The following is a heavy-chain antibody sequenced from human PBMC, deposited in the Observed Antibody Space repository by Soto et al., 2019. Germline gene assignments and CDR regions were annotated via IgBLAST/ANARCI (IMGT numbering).Heavy chain of an antibody. CDR3: ARLSVRYCSGGSCSHLDY. V-gene: IGHV3-48*02. CDR1: GFTFSTYS. D-gene: IGHD2-15*01. J-gene: IGHJ4*02. CDR2: ISSSGGTI. Sequence: EVQLVESGGGLVQPGGSVRLSCAASGFTFSTYSMNWVRQAPGKGLEWVSFISSSGGTIYYADSVKGRFTISRDNAKNSLYLRMNSLSDEDTAVYYCARLSVRYCSGGSCSHLDYWGQGTLVTGSS.